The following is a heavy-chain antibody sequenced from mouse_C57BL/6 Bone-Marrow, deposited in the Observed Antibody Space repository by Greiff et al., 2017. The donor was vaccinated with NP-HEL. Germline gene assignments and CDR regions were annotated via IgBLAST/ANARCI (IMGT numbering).Heavy chain of an antibody. Sequence: QVQLQQPGAELVRPGSSVKLSCKASGYTFTSYWMHWVKQRPIQGLEWIGNIDPSDSETHYNQKFKDKATLTVDKSSSTAYMQLSSLTSEDSAVYYCARYAYYSNYGAMDYWGQGTSVTVSS. J-gene: IGHJ4*01. CDR3: ARYAYYSNYGAMDY. D-gene: IGHD2-5*01. CDR2: IDPSDSET. V-gene: IGHV1-52*01. CDR1: GYTFTSYW.